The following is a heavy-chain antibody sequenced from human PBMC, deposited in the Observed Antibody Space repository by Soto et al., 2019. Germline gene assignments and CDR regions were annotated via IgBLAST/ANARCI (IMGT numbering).Heavy chain of an antibody. CDR2: IDPSDSYT. V-gene: IGHV5-10-1*01. J-gene: IGHJ6*02. Sequence: ESLKISCKGSGYSFTSYWISWVRQMPGKGLEWMGRIDPSDSYTNYSPSFQGHVTISADKSISTAYLQWSSLKASDTAMYYCARYITRGYYYYGMDVWGQGTTVTVSS. D-gene: IGHD1-20*01. CDR3: ARYITRGYYYYGMDV. CDR1: GYSFTSYW.